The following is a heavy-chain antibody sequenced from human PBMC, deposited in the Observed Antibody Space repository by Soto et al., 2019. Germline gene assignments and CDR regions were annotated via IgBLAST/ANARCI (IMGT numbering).Heavy chain of an antibody. CDR2: INPGSGGT. CDR3: ARDSCTHYLAY. CDR1: GYTFTGYY. D-gene: IGHD2-15*01. V-gene: IGHV1-2*02. Sequence: GASVKVSCKASGYTFTGYYMHWLRQAPGQGLEWMGWINPGSGGTNYAQKFQGRVTMTRDTSISTAYMELNRLTSDDTAVYYCARDSCTHYLAYWGQGAMVTVSS. J-gene: IGHJ4*02.